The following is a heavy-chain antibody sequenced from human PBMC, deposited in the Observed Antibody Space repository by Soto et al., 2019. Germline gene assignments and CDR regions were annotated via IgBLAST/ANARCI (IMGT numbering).Heavy chain of an antibody. CDR3: ARGAVYYYDSSGYYRY. CDR2: INHSGST. V-gene: IGHV4-34*01. J-gene: IGHJ4*02. Sequence: PSETLSLTCAVYGGSFSGYYWSWIRQPPGKGLEWIGEINHSGSTNYNPSLKSRVTISVDTSKNQFSLKLSSVTAADTAVYYCARGAVYYYDSSGYYRYWGQGTLVTVSS. D-gene: IGHD3-22*01. CDR1: GGSFSGYY.